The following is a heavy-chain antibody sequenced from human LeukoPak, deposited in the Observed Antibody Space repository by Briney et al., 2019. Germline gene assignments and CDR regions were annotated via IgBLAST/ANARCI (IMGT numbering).Heavy chain of an antibody. CDR1: GYSFTSYW. CDR3: ARLHPRSGWYSGMIDY. D-gene: IGHD6-19*01. CDR2: IYPGDSDT. V-gene: IGHV5-51*01. J-gene: IGHJ4*02. Sequence: KFGESLKISCKGSGYSFTSYWIGWVRQMPGKGLEWMGIIYPGDSDTRYSPSFQGQVTISADKSISTAYLQWSSLKASDTAMYYCARLHPRSGWYSGMIDYWGQGTLVTVSS.